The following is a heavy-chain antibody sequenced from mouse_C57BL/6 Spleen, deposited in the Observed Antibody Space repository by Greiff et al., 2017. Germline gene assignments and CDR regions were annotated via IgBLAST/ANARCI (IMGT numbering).Heavy chain of an antibody. J-gene: IGHJ3*01. CDR2: INYDGSST. CDR3: ARDDEFAVGFAY. CDR1: GFTFSDYY. D-gene: IGHD2-3*01. V-gene: IGHV5-16*01. Sequence: EVQGVQPEGDLVQPGSSMKLSCTASGFTFSDYYMAWVRQVPEKGLEWVANINYDGSSTYYLDSLKSRFIISRDNAKNILYLQMSSLKSEDAAAYYCARDDEFAVGFAYWGQGTLVTVSA.